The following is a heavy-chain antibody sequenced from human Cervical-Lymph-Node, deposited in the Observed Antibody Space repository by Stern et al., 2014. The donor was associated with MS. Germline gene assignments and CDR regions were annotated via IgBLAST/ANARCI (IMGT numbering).Heavy chain of an antibody. CDR1: GGSINSYS. Sequence: VQLVESGPGLVKPSETLSLTCTVSGGSINSYSWSWIRQPPGKGLEWIGYIYYSGSNDYNTSLKSRVTISVNTSKNQFSLKLNSVTAADTAVYYCARADTSGWYFDDWGQGTLVTVSS. CDR2: IYYSGSN. CDR3: ARADTSGWYFDD. V-gene: IGHV4-59*01. J-gene: IGHJ4*02. D-gene: IGHD6-19*01.